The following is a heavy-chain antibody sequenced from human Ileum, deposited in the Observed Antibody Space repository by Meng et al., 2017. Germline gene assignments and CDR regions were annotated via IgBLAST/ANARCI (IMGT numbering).Heavy chain of an antibody. Sequence: QVQLQQWGAGLLKPSETLSLTCALYGGSFSGYYWSWIRQPPGKGLEWIGYIYYSGSTYYNPSLKSRVTISVDTSKNQFSLKLSSVTAADTAVYYCARENTIFGVVWGSWFDPWGQGTLVTVSS. D-gene: IGHD3-3*01. CDR1: GGSFSGYY. CDR3: ARENTIFGVVWGSWFDP. J-gene: IGHJ5*02. CDR2: IYYSGST. V-gene: IGHV4-34*01.